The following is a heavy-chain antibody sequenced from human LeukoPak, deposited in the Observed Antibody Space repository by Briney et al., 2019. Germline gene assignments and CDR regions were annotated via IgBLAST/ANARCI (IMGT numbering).Heavy chain of an antibody. J-gene: IGHJ4*02. CDR3: ARDKHNGYCSGGRCYPFYFDS. CDR1: GGSVSTSY. D-gene: IGHD2-15*01. Sequence: PSETLSLTCTVSGGSVSTSYWSWIRQPPGKGPECTGYISYSVTTNYNPSLKSRVTISLDTSKNQFSLNLTSVTAADTAMYYCARDKHNGYCSGGRCYPFYFDSWGQGILVTVSS. V-gene: IGHV4-59*02. CDR2: ISYSVTT.